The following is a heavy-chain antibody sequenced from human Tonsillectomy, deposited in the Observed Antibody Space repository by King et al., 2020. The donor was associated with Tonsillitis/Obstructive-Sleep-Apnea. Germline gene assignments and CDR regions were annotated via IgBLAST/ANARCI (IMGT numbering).Heavy chain of an antibody. V-gene: IGHV3-21*01. CDR1: GFTFSSCS. J-gene: IGHJ4*02. Sequence: VQLVESGGGLVKPGGSLRLSCATSGFTFSSCSVNWVRQAPGKGLEWVSSISSSSSYIYYADSVKGRFTISRDNAKNSLNLQMNSLRAEDTAVYYCARVAPYSSSWLDYWGQGTLVTVSS. CDR2: ISSSSSYI. CDR3: ARVAPYSSSWLDY. D-gene: IGHD6-13*01.